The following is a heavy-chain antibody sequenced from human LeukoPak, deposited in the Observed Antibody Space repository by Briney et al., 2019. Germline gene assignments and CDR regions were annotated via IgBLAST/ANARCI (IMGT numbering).Heavy chain of an antibody. CDR2: ISGSGGST. J-gene: IGHJ4*02. V-gene: IGHV3-23*01. D-gene: IGHD2-21*01. CDR3: AKADVIPRSSYFDY. Sequence: GGSLGLSCAASGFTFSSYAMSWVRQAPGKGLEWVSAISGSGGSTYYADSVKGRFTISRDNSKNTLYLQMNSLRAEDTAVYYCAKADVIPRSSYFDYWGQGTLVTVSS. CDR1: GFTFSSYA.